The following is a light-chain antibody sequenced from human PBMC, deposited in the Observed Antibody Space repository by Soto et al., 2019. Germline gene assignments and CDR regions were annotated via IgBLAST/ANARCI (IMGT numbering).Light chain of an antibody. J-gene: IGKJ4*01. CDR1: QTLLYRNGNNY. Sequence: DIVMTQSPLSLPVTPGEPASISCRSSQTLLYRNGNNYLDWYLQKPGQSQLLLIYLASNRASGDTDRVSGSVSDTDFTLKISRVEAEDVGVYYCKQALQTPLTFGGGTKVEIK. V-gene: IGKV2-28*01. CDR2: LAS. CDR3: KQALQTPLT.